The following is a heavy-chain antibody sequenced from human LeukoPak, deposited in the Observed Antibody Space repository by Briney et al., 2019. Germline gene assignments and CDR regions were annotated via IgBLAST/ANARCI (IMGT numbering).Heavy chain of an antibody. D-gene: IGHD2-15*01. CDR3: ARELGYCSGGSYYNIRFDP. J-gene: IGHJ5*02. V-gene: IGHV3-48*01. Sequence: GRSLRLSCAASGFTISSNSMNWVRQAPGKGQEWGSYISSSSGTIYYADSVKGRFTISRDNAKNSLYLQMNSLRGEETAVYYCARELGYCSGGSYYNIRFDPWGQGTLVTVSS. CDR1: GFTISSNS. CDR2: ISSSSGTI.